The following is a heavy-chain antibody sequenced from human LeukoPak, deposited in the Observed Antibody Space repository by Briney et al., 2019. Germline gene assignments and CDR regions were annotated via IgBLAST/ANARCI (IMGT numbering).Heavy chain of an antibody. CDR2: ISYDGSNK. Sequence: GGSLRLSCAASGFTFSSYGMHWVRQAPGKGLEWVAVISYDGSNKYFADSVKGRFTISRDNSKNTLYLQMNSLRAEDTAVYYCAKVSFDILSGLLDYWGQGTLVTVSS. V-gene: IGHV3-30*18. CDR3: AKVSFDILSGLLDY. CDR1: GFTFSSYG. J-gene: IGHJ4*02. D-gene: IGHD3-9*01.